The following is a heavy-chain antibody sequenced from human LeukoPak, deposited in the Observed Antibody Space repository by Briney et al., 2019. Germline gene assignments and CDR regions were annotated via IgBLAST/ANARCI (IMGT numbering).Heavy chain of an antibody. V-gene: IGHV3-23*01. J-gene: IGHJ4*02. D-gene: IGHD3-10*01. Sequence: PGGSLRLSCAASAFTFSSHAMSWVRQAPGKGLEWGSAISGTGGSTDYADSVKGRFTISRDNSKNTLSLQMNSLRAEDTAIYYCAKDYISGSSSWYYFDYWGQGTLVTVSS. CDR1: AFTFSSHA. CDR3: AKDYISGSSSWYYFDY. CDR2: ISGTGGST.